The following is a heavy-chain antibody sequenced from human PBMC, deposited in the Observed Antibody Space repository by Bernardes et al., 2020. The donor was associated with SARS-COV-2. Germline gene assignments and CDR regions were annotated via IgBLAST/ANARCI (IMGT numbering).Heavy chain of an antibody. CDR1: GGTFSTYA. V-gene: IGHV1-69*13. CDR2: IIPMFHTP. Sequence: SVKVSCKASGGTFSTYAINWVRQAPGQGLEWVGGIIPMFHTPNYAQKFQGRVTITADESTTTAYMDLNSLRSDDTATYFCTREGQGRWWDYWGQGTLVTVSS. J-gene: IGHJ4*02. D-gene: IGHD2-15*01. CDR3: TREGQGRWWDY.